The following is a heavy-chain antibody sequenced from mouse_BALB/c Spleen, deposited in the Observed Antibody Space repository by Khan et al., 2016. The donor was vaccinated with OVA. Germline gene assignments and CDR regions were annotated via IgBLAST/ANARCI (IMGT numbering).Heavy chain of an antibody. V-gene: IGHV1S56*01. CDR2: IYPGVGST. Sequence: QVQLKQSGPELVKPGALVKISYKASGYTFTSYVIKWVKQRPGQGLEWIGWIYPGVGSTKYNEQFKGKATLTADTSSSTAYMQLSSLPSETSAVYFCAGKGLHGVAMDYWGQGTSVTVSA. CDR3: AGKGLHGVAMDY. CDR1: GYTFTSYV. D-gene: IGHD2-4*01. J-gene: IGHJ4*01.